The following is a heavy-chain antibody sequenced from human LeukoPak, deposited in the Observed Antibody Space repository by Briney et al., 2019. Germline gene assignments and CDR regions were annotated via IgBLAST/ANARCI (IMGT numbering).Heavy chain of an antibody. CDR3: AKDKIPRAIRHYFDY. CDR2: INSDGSST. J-gene: IGHJ4*02. V-gene: IGHV3-74*01. Sequence: GGSLRLSCAASGFTFSSYWMHWVRQAPGKGLVWVSRINSDGSSTSYADSVKGRFTISRDNAKNTLYLQMNSLRAEDTAVYYCAKDKIPRAIRHYFDYWGQGTLVTVSS. D-gene: IGHD2-21*01. CDR1: GFTFSSYW.